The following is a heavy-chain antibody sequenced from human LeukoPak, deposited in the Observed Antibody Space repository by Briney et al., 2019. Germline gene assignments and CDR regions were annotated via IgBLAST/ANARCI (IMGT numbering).Heavy chain of an antibody. D-gene: IGHD3-3*01. V-gene: IGHV4-39*01. CDR2: IYYSGST. CDR1: GHSIISSSYS. J-gene: IGHJ4*02. Sequence: PSETLSLTCSISGHSIISSSYSSGWIRQPPGKGLERLGRIYYSGSTYFNPSLKSQLTISVSTSKNQFSLKLSSVTAADTAVYYCARRALYDFWSRRATDYYFDYWGQGTLVTVSS. CDR3: ARRALYDFWSRRATDYYFDY.